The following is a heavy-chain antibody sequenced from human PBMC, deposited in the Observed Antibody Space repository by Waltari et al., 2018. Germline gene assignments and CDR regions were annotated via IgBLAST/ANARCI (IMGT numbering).Heavy chain of an antibody. D-gene: IGHD2-8*02. V-gene: IGHV3-23*01. J-gene: IGHJ4*02. CDR3: AKEKVLVDYFDY. CDR1: GFTFGSFA. Sequence: EVQLLESGGGLVQPGGSLGLSCAASGFTFGSFAMTWVGQAPGKGRGWVSAISGSGGSTYYANSLKGRFTISRDMSKNTLYLQMNSLRAEDTAVYYCAKEKVLVDYFDYWGQGTLVTVSS. CDR2: ISGSGGST.